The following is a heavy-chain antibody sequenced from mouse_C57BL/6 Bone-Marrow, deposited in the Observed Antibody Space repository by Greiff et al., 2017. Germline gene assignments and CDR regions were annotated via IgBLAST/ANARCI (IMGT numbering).Heavy chain of an antibody. CDR2: IHPSVSDT. CDR3: AIRNYGRIPFAY. D-gene: IGHD1-1*01. V-gene: IGHV1-74*01. J-gene: IGHJ3*01. Sequence: QVQLQQPGAALVKPGASVKVSCKASGYTFTSYWMHWVKQRPGQGLEWIGRIHPSVSDTNYNQKFKGKATLTVDKSSSTAYMQLSSLTSEDSAVYYCAIRNYGRIPFAYWGQGTLVTVSA. CDR1: GYTFTSYW.